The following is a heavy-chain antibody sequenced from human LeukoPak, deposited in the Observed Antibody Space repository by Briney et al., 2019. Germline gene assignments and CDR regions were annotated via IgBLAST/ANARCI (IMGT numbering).Heavy chain of an antibody. J-gene: IGHJ4*02. CDR3: ARVSVIGTLY. D-gene: IGHD3-10*01. Sequence: SQTLSLTCTVSDGSISSGSYYWSWIRQPAGKGLEWIGRIYTSGSTNYNPSLKSRVTISVDTSKNQFSLKLSSVTAADTAVYYCARVSVIGTLYWGQGTLVTVSS. V-gene: IGHV4-61*02. CDR1: DGSISSGSYY. CDR2: IYTSGST.